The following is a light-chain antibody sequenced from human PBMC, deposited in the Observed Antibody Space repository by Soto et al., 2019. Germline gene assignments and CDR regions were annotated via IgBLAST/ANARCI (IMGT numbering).Light chain of an antibody. J-gene: IGLJ2*01. CDR2: TDN. V-gene: IGLV1-44*01. CDR1: SSNIASNT. Sequence: QSVLTQPPSASGTPGQRVTISCSGSSSNIASNTVNWYQQLQGTAPKVLIYTDNQRPSGVPDRFSGSKSGTSASLAISGLQSEDEADYYCAAWDDSLNGVVFGGGTQLTVL. CDR3: AAWDDSLNGVV.